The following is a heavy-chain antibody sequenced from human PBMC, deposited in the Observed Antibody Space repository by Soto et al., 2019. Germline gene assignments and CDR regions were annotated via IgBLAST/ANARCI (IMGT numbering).Heavy chain of an antibody. CDR1: GFTFSSYW. CDR3: VRDKPHNWFDP. V-gene: IGHV3-74*01. CDR2: INNDGSDT. Sequence: PGGSLRLSCAASGFTFSSYWIHWVRQAPGKGLVWVSRINNDGSDTTYADSVKGRFTISRDNTKNTVYLQMNSLRAEDTAVYYCVRDKPHNWFDPWGQGTPVTVSS. J-gene: IGHJ5*02.